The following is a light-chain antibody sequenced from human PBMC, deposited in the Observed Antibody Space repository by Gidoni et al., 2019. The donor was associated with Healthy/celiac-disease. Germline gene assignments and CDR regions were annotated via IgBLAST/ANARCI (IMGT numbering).Light chain of an antibody. CDR3: KQYNSDPT. CDR1: QSISSW. V-gene: IGKV1-5*03. CDR2: KRS. J-gene: IGKJ1*01. Sequence: DIQMTQSPSTLSASVGDRVTITCRASQSISSWLAWYQPKPGKAPKLLSYKRSSLESGVPSRCSGRGSGTEITLNVSSLKPDDFATYYCKQYNSDPTFGQGTKVEIK.